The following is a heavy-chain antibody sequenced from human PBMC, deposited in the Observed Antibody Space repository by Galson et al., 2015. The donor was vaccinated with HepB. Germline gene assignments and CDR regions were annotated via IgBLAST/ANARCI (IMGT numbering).Heavy chain of an antibody. CDR2: IFPRDSDT. D-gene: IGHD7-27*01. Sequence: QSGAEVKKPGESLNIPCKGAGYSFTTYWIVWVRQMPGKGLEWMGTIFPRDSDTKYSPSFQGQVTISADKSINTAFLQWSSLKASDTAMYYCARQSRSGDQLDSWGQGTLVTVSS. V-gene: IGHV5-51*01. CDR1: GYSFTTYW. CDR3: ARQSRSGDQLDS. J-gene: IGHJ4*02.